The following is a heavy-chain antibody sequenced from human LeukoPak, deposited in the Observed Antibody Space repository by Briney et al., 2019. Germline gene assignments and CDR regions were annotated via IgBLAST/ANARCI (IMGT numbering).Heavy chain of an antibody. CDR1: GFTFSNYW. J-gene: IGHJ4*02. CDR2: ISQDGSEK. Sequence: GGSLRLSCAASGFTFSNYWMSGVREAPGKGVEWVGDISQDGSEKNYVDSVKGGFTSSRDNAQNTLSPQMITQRAEHTAMYYCAKDISATMIVVDYWGQGTLATVSS. CDR3: AKDISATMIVVDY. V-gene: IGHV3-7*01. D-gene: IGHD3-22*01.